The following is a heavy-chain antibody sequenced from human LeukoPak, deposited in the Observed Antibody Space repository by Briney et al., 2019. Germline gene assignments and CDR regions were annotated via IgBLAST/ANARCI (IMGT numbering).Heavy chain of an antibody. CDR3: ARDPLEYSGYDLPGYYYYYMDV. J-gene: IGHJ6*03. D-gene: IGHD5-12*01. Sequence: GASVKVSCKASGYTFTSYGISWVRQAPGQGLEWMGWISAYNGNTNYAQKLQGRVTMTTDTSTNTAYMELRSLRSDDTAVYYCARDPLEYSGYDLPGYYYYYMDVWGKGTTVTVSS. CDR1: GYTFTSYG. V-gene: IGHV1-18*01. CDR2: ISAYNGNT.